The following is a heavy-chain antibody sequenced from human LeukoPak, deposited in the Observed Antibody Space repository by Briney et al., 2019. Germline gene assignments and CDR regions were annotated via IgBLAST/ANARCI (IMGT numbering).Heavy chain of an antibody. CDR1: GGTFSSYA. V-gene: IGHV1-69*13. J-gene: IGHJ4*02. CDR3: ARARMVRGVIILDY. D-gene: IGHD3-10*01. Sequence: SVKVSCKASGGTFSSYAISWVRQAPGQGLEWMGGIIPIFGTANYAQEFQGRVTITADESTSTAYMELSSLRSEDTAVYYCARARMVRGVIILDYWGQGTLVTVSS. CDR2: IIPIFGTA.